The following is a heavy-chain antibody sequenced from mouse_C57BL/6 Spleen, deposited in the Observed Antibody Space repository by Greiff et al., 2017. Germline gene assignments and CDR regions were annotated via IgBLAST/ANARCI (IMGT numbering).Heavy chain of an antibody. J-gene: IGHJ3*01. CDR2: IDPEDGDT. Sequence: EVQLQQSGAELVRPGASVKLSCTASGFNIKDYYMLWVKQRPEQGLEWIGRIDPEDGDTEYAPKFQGKATMTADTSSNTAYLQRSSLTSEDTAVYYCTTGYYGNYGAYWGQGTLVTVSA. CDR3: TTGYYGNYGAY. CDR1: GFNIKDYY. V-gene: IGHV14-1*01. D-gene: IGHD2-1*01.